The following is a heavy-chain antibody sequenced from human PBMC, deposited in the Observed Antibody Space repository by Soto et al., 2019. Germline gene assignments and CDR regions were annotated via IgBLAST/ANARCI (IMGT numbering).Heavy chain of an antibody. J-gene: IGHJ4*02. Sequence: QVQLVQSGAEVKKPGASVKVSCKGSGYTFTSNDINWVRQATGQGFEWMGWMSPKSGDTGYSQKFQGRVTMTRDTSRSTAYMELSSLRSEDTGVYDCAGGPPSWGFDFWGQGTLVTVSS. D-gene: IGHD7-27*01. CDR3: AGGPPSWGFDF. CDR1: GYTFTSND. V-gene: IGHV1-8*01. CDR2: MSPKSGDT.